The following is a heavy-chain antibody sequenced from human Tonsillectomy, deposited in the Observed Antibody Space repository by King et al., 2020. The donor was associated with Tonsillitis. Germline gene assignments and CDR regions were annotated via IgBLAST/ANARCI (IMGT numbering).Heavy chain of an antibody. CDR1: GFTFSSFA. CDR3: ARGGYDILTGYPPNFDY. D-gene: IGHD3-9*01. J-gene: IGHJ4*02. Sequence: QLVQSGGGVVQPGKSLRLSCAASGFTFSSFAMHWVRQAPGKGLEWMSFISCDGSNKYYADSVKGRFTISRDNSKSTVFLQMNSLRAEDTAVYYCARGGYDILTGYPPNFDYWGQGTLVTVSS. V-gene: IGHV3-30-3*01. CDR2: ISCDGSNK.